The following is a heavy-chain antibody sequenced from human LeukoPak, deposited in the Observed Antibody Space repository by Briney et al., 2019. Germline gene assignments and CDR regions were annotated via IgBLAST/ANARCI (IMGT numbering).Heavy chain of an antibody. CDR2: IKSKAYGGTI. CDR3: ARGIVGSCSGVSCYYFDY. J-gene: IGHJ4*02. CDR1: GFIFTRYA. V-gene: IGHV3-49*04. D-gene: IGHD2-15*01. Sequence: GGSLRLSCAASGFIFTRYALSWVRQAPGKGLEWVGFIKSKAYGGTIEYAASVKDRFTISRDDAKSIAYLQMNGLKIEDTAIYYCARGIVGSCSGVSCYYFDYWGQGTLVTVSS.